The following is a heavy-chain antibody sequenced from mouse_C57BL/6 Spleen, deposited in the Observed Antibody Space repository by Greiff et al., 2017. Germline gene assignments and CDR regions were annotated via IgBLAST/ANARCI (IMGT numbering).Heavy chain of an antibody. CDR2: IDPSDSYT. CDR3: ARRGMVTTDYAMDY. D-gene: IGHD2-2*01. CDR1: GYTFTSYW. J-gene: IGHJ4*01. V-gene: IGHV1-69*01. Sequence: QVQLQQPGAELVMPGASVKLSCKASGYTFTSYWMHWVKQRPGQGLEWIGEIDPSDSYTNYNQKFKGKSTLTVDKSSSTAYLQLSSLTSEDSAVYYCARRGMVTTDYAMDYWGQGTSVTVSS.